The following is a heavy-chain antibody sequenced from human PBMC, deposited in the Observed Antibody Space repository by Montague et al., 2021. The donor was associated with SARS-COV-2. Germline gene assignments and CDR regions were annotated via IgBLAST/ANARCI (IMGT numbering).Heavy chain of an antibody. V-gene: IGHV4-59*13. CDR1: GGSISSYY. Sequence: SETLSLTCTVSGGSISSYYWSWIRQPPGKGLEWIGYIYYSGSTNYNPSLKSRVTISVDTSKNQFSLKLSSVTAADTAVYYCARECVTRVRGVTRWYFDPWGRGTLVTVSS. CDR2: IYYSGST. J-gene: IGHJ2*01. CDR3: ARECVTRVRGVTRWYFDP. D-gene: IGHD3-10*01.